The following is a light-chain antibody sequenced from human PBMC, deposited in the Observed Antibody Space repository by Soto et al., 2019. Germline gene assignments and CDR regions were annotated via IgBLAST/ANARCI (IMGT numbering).Light chain of an antibody. CDR1: QSSNSW. Sequence: DIQMTQSPSTLSASVGDRVTITCRASQSSNSWLAWYKQKPGKAPKRLIYKASSLESGVPSRFSGSGSGTEFTLTIRSLQSDDFATDYCQQYNTYVNCVGGTKVEIK. CDR2: KAS. V-gene: IGKV1-5*03. J-gene: IGKJ4*01. CDR3: QQYNTYVN.